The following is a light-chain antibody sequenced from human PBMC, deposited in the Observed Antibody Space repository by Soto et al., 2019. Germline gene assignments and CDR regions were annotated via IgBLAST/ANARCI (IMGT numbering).Light chain of an antibody. Sequence: QSVLTQSPSASASLGASVKLTCTLSSGHSSYAIALHQQQPEKGPRYLMKLDSDGSHTKGDVIPDRFSGSSSGAERYLTISSLQSEDEADYYCQTWGTGIHVVFGGGTKLTVL. V-gene: IGLV4-69*01. CDR1: SGHSSYA. CDR3: QTWGTGIHVV. CDR2: LDSDGSH. J-gene: IGLJ2*01.